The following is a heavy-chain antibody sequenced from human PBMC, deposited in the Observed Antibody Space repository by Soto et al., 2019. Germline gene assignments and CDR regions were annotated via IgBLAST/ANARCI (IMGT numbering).Heavy chain of an antibody. Sequence: GGTLRLSCAASGFTFSSYGMHWVRQAPGKGLEWVAVIWYDGSNKYYADSVKGRFTISRDNSKNTLYLQMNSLRAEDTAVYYCARDTYYDSSGYYRRDYWGQGTLVTVSS. CDR3: ARDTYYDSSGYYRRDY. CDR2: IWYDGSNK. D-gene: IGHD3-22*01. J-gene: IGHJ4*02. V-gene: IGHV3-33*01. CDR1: GFTFSSYG.